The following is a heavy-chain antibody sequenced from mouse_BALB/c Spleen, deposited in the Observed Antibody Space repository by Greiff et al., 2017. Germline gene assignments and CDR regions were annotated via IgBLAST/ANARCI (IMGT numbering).Heavy chain of an antibody. V-gene: IGHV5-6-5*01. CDR1: GFTFSSYA. D-gene: IGHD2-3*01. J-gene: IGHJ4*01. Sequence: EVNVVESGGGLVKPGGSLKLSCAASGFTFSSYAMSWVRQTPEKRLEWVASISSGGSTYYPDSVKGRFTISRDNARNILYLQMSSLRSEDTAMYYCARGDGYYYAMDYWGQGTSVTVSS. CDR2: ISSGGST. CDR3: ARGDGYYYAMDY.